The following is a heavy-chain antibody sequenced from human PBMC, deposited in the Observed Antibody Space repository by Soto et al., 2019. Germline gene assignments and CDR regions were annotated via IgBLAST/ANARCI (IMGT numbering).Heavy chain of an antibody. Sequence: EVQLVESGGGLVKPGGSLRLSCAASGFIISSARMNWVRQAPGKGLEWVGRIKTKTQGETTDYPAPVKGRFTISRDDSKKTLYLQMNSLKMEDTAVYYCTTGSVEGYWGQGTLVTVSS. V-gene: IGHV3-15*07. CDR3: TTGSVEGY. J-gene: IGHJ4*02. D-gene: IGHD3-3*01. CDR1: GFIISSAR. CDR2: IKTKTQGETT.